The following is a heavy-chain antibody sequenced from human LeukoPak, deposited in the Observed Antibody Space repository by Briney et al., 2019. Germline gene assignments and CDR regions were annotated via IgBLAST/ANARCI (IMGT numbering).Heavy chain of an antibody. D-gene: IGHD2-2*01. J-gene: IGHJ4*02. CDR1: GFTFSSYG. V-gene: IGHV3-30*02. CDR3: AKEPRGYCSSTSCFY. CDR2: IRYDGSNK. Sequence: GGSLRLSCAASGFTFSSYGMHWVRQAPGKGLEWVAFIRYDGSNKYYADSVKGRFTISRDNSKNTLYLQMNSLRAEDTAVYYCAKEPRGYCSSTSCFYWGQGTLVTVSS.